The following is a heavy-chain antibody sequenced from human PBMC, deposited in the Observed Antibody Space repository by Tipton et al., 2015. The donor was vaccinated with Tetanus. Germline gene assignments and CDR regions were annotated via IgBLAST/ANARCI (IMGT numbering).Heavy chain of an antibody. CDR1: GFTFSNYK. CDR3: VSGSALDY. CDR2: ISSTSRYI. J-gene: IGHJ4*02. Sequence: SLRLSCEVSGFTFSNYKMNWVRQAPGRGLEWVSSISSTSRYIYYAASVKGRFTISRDNAKNSLFLEMNSLRADDTAVYFCVSGSALDYWGQGTLITVPS. V-gene: IGHV3-21*01. D-gene: IGHD6-25*01.